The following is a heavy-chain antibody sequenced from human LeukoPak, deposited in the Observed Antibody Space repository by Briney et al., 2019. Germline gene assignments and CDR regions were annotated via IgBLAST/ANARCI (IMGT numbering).Heavy chain of an antibody. CDR2: ISSSGSTI. CDR1: GFTFSNAW. CDR3: AREDAAAGTDY. D-gene: IGHD6-13*01. Sequence: PGGSLRLSCAASGFTFSNAWMSWVRQAPGKGLEWVSYISSSGSTIYYADSVKGRFTISRDNARNSLYLQMNSLRAEDTAVYYCAREDAAAGTDYWGQGTLVTVSS. J-gene: IGHJ4*02. V-gene: IGHV3-11*01.